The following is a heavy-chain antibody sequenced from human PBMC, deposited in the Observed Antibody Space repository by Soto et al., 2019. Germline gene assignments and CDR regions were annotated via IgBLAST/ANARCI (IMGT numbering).Heavy chain of an antibody. CDR3: ARRARTATTNWGAFDI. CDR2: ISYSADKT. CDR1: GFTFSNYV. Sequence: EVQLLESGGGLVQPGGSLRLSCAASGFTFSNYVMNWVRQAPGKGVEWVSTISYSADKTFYADSVKGRFTISRDNSRDTLFLQMNSLRADDAAVYYCARRARTATTNWGAFDIWGQGTMVTVSS. V-gene: IGHV3-23*01. J-gene: IGHJ3*02. D-gene: IGHD1-7*01.